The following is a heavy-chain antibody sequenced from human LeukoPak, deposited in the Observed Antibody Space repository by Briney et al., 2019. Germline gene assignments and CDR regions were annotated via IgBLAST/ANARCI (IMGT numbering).Heavy chain of an antibody. V-gene: IGHV1-69*13. J-gene: IGHJ4*02. CDR2: IIPIFGTA. CDR1: GYTLTELS. CDR3: ARDYDSYFDY. D-gene: IGHD3-22*01. Sequence: ASVKVSCKVSGYTLTELSMHWVRQAPGQGLEWMGGIIPIFGTANYAQKFQGRVTITADESTSTAYMELSSLRSEDTAVYYCARDYDSYFDYWGQGTLVTVSS.